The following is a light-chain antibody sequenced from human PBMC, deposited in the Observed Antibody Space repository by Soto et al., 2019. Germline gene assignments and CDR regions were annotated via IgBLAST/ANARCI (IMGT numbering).Light chain of an antibody. Sequence: QSVLTQTASVSGSPGQSITVSCTGTRSDVGGYNYVSWYQQHPGKAPKLLIYEDIKRPSGVSNRFSGSKSGNTASLTISGLQAEDEADYFCNSYTSSRTFVFGTGTKVT. CDR2: EDI. CDR1: RSDVGGYNY. V-gene: IGLV2-14*01. J-gene: IGLJ1*01. CDR3: NSYTSSRTFV.